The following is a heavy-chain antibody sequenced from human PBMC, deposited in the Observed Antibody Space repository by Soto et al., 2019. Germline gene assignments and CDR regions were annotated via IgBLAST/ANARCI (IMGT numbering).Heavy chain of an antibody. CDR2: IIPILGIA. D-gene: IGHD2-15*01. V-gene: IGHV1-69*02. CDR3: ARIAATGDAFDI. Sequence: GASVKVSCKASGGTLSSYTISWVRQAPGQGLEWMGRIIPILGIANYAQKFQGRVTITADKSTSTAYMELSSLRSEDTAVYYCARIAATGDAFDIWGQGTMVTVSS. J-gene: IGHJ3*02. CDR1: GGTLSSYT.